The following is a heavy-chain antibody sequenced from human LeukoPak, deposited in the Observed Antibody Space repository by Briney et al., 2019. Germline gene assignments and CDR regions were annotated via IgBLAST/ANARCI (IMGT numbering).Heavy chain of an antibody. Sequence: SETLSLTCTVSGGSISSSSYYWGWIRQPPGKGLEWIGSIYYSGSTYYNPSLKSRVTISVDTSKNQFSLKLSSVTAADTAVYYCARGIAARHFDYWDQGTLVTVSS. CDR3: ARGIAARHFDY. D-gene: IGHD6-6*01. CDR2: IYYSGST. CDR1: GGSISSSSYY. J-gene: IGHJ4*02. V-gene: IGHV4-39*01.